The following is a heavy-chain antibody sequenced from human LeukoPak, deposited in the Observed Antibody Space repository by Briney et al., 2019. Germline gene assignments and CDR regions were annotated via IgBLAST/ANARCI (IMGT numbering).Heavy chain of an antibody. Sequence: SETLSLTCTVSGGTISSFYWSWIRQPPGKRLEWIGYIYYSGGTNYNPSLKSRVTISLDTSKNQFSLRLSSMTAADSAGYYCARGMGSSGYWGQGTLVTVSS. J-gene: IGHJ4*02. CDR1: GGTISSFY. CDR3: ARGMGSSGY. CDR2: IYYSGGT. V-gene: IGHV4-59*01. D-gene: IGHD1-26*01.